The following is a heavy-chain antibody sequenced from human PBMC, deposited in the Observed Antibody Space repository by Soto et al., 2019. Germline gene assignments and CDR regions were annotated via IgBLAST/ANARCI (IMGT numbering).Heavy chain of an antibody. CDR3: ASDKMVVIADGPGFDY. D-gene: IGHD2-21*01. Sequence: GASVKVSCKASGYTFTSYYMHWVRQAPGQGLEWMGMINPSGGSTSYAQKFQGRVTMTRATSTSTVYMELSSLRSEDKAVYYCASDKMVVIADGPGFDYLAQGTLDTVSS. CDR1: GYTFTSYY. J-gene: IGHJ4*02. V-gene: IGHV1-46*01. CDR2: INPSGGST.